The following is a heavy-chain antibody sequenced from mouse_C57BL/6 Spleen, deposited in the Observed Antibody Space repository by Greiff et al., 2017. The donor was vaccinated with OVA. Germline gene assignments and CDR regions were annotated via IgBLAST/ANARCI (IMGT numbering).Heavy chain of an antibody. Sequence: EVQGVESGAELVKPGASVKLSCTASGFNIKDYYMHWVKQRTEQGLEWIGRIDPEDGETKYAPKFQGQATITADTSSNTAYLQLSSLTSEDAAVYYCAVYYDYDFPLAYWGQGTLVTVSA. J-gene: IGHJ3*01. D-gene: IGHD2-4*01. V-gene: IGHV14-2*01. CDR3: AVYYDYDFPLAY. CDR2: IDPEDGET. CDR1: GFNIKDYY.